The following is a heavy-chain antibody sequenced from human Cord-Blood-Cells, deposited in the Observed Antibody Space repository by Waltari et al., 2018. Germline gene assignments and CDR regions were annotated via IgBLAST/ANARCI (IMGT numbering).Heavy chain of an antibody. CDR2: IYYSGSN. D-gene: IGHD6-13*01. CDR1: GGSISSSSYY. CDR3: ARHRSRPGSSWFAFDI. Sequence: QLQLQESGPGLVKPSETLSLTCTVSGGSISSSSYYWGWIRQPPGKGLEWIGSIYYSGSNYYNPSLKSRVTISVDTSKNQFSLKLSSVTAADTAVYYCARHRSRPGSSWFAFDIWGQGTMVTVSS. V-gene: IGHV4-39*01. J-gene: IGHJ3*02.